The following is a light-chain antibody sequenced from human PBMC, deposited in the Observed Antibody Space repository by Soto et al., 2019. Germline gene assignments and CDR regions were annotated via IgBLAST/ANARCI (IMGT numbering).Light chain of an antibody. CDR1: QSVTSSY. V-gene: IGKV3-20*01. Sequence: EIVLTQSPGTLSLSPGEGATLSCRASQSVTSSYLAWYQQKPGQAPRLLVYGASSRATGTPDRFSGSGSGTDFTLTISRLEPEDFVVYYCQQYGNSPRTFGQGTKVDIK. CDR3: QQYGNSPRT. CDR2: GAS. J-gene: IGKJ1*01.